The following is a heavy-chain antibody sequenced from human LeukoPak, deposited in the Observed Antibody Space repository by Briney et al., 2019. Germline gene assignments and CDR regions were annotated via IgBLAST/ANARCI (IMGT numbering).Heavy chain of an antibody. V-gene: IGHV1-18*01. Sequence: ASVKVSCKASGYTFTSYGISWVRQAPGRGLEWMGGISAYNGNTNYAQKLQGRVTMTTDTSTRTAHMELRSLRSDDTAVYYCARIVPTMDRGVHDAFDIWGQGTMVTVSS. J-gene: IGHJ3*02. CDR1: GYTFTSYG. CDR3: ARIVPTMDRGVHDAFDI. D-gene: IGHD3-10*01. CDR2: ISAYNGNT.